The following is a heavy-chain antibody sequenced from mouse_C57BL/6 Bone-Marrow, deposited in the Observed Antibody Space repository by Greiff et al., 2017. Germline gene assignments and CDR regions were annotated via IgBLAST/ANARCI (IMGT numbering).Heavy chain of an antibody. J-gene: IGHJ2*01. Sequence: EVKLMESGGGLVKPGGSLKLSCAASGFTFSSYAMSWVRQTPEKRLEWVATISDGGSYTYYPDNVKGRFTISRDNATNNLYLQMSHLKSEDTAMYYCARDPGGWGKGTTLTVSS. V-gene: IGHV5-4*01. CDR3: ARDPGG. CDR1: GFTFSSYA. CDR2: ISDGGSYT.